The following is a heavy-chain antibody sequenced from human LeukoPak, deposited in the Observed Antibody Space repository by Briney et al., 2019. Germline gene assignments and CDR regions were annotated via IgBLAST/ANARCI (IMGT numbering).Heavy chain of an antibody. CDR1: GFSFSTYA. Sequence: PGGSLRLSCAASGFSFSTYAMSWIRQAPGKGLEWVSAITGSGGSTYYADSVKGRFTISRDKSKNTLYMQMNSLRAEDTAVYYCAKGTGTSGYYYMFDYWGQGTLVTLCS. D-gene: IGHD3-22*01. V-gene: IGHV3-23*01. J-gene: IGHJ4*02. CDR2: ITGSGGST. CDR3: AKGTGTSGYYYMFDY.